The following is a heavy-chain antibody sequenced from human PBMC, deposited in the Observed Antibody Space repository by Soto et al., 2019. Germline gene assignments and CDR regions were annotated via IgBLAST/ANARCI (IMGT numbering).Heavy chain of an antibody. CDR3: ASLLSGSYYYYGMDV. CDR2: ISYDGSNK. V-gene: IGHV3-30*03. D-gene: IGHD1-26*01. J-gene: IGHJ6*02. CDR1: GFTFSSYG. Sequence: GGSLRLSCAASGFTFSSYGMHWVRQAPGKGLEWVAVISYDGSNKYYADSVKGRFTISRDNSKNTLCLQMNSLRAEDTAVYYCASLLSGSYYYYGMDVWGQGTTVTVSS.